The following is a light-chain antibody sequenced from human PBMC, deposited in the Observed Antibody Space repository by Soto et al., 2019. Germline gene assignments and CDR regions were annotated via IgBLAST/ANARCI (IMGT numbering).Light chain of an antibody. J-gene: IGLJ3*02. V-gene: IGLV2-11*01. Sequence: QSALTQPRSVSGSPGQSVTISCTGTSSDVGGYNYVSWYQHHPGKAPKLMIYDASKRPSGVPDRFSGSKSGNTASLSISGLQAEDEADYYCCSYAGSYTWVFGGGTQLTVL. CDR2: DAS. CDR1: SSDVGGYNY. CDR3: CSYAGSYTWV.